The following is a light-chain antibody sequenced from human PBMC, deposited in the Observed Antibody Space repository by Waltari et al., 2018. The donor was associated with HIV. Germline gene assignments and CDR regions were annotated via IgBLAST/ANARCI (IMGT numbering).Light chain of an antibody. J-gene: IGLJ2*01. V-gene: IGLV3-21*02. Sequence: SYVLTQPPSVSVAPGQTAKITCAGNNIGTKSVHWYQQKPGQAPVLVVYDDIDRPSGIPERFSGSNSGNTATLTISGLQAEDEADYYCCSFAGSYTWLFGGGTKLTVL. CDR1: NIGTKS. CDR3: CSFAGSYTWL. CDR2: DDI.